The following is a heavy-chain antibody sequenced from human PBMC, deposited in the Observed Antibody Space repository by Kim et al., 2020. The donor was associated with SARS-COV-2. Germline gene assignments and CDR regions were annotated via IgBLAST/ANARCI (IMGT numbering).Heavy chain of an antibody. Sequence: ASVKVSCKASGYTFTSYAMNWVRQAPGQGLEWMGWINTNTGNPTYAQGFTGRFVFSLDTSVSTAYLQISSLKAEDTAVYYCARDWRVRGVIIGYYYYGMDVWGQGTTVTVSS. V-gene: IGHV7-4-1*02. CDR3: ARDWRVRGVIIGYYYYGMDV. D-gene: IGHD3-10*01. CDR2: INTNTGNP. CDR1: GYTFTSYA. J-gene: IGHJ6*02.